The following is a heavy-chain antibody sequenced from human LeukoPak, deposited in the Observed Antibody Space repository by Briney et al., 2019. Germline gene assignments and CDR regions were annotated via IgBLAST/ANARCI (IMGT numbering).Heavy chain of an antibody. CDR2: INSDGINT. V-gene: IGHV3-74*01. CDR1: GFTFSNYW. Sequence: GGSLRLSCAASGFTFSNYWMHWVRQAPGKGLVWVSRINSDGINTSYADSVKGRFTISRDNAKNTLNLQMNSLRAEDTAVYYCARDLGQYYDTSDNWFDPWGQGILVTVSS. J-gene: IGHJ5*02. D-gene: IGHD3-22*01. CDR3: ARDLGQYYDTSDNWFDP.